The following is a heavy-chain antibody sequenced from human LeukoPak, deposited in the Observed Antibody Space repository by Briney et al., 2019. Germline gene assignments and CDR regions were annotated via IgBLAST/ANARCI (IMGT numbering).Heavy chain of an antibody. J-gene: IGHJ4*02. V-gene: IGHV3-21*01. CDR1: GFTFSSYS. CDR2: ISSSSSNI. CDR3: ARCTTGRTFGSLREIKRSREIDY. D-gene: IGHD1-1*01. Sequence: GGSLRLSCAASGFTFSSYSMNWVRQAPGKGLEWVSSISSSSSNIYYADSVKGRFTISRDNAKNSLYLQMNSLRVEETAVYYCARCTTGRTFGSLREIKRSREIDYWGQGTLVTVSS.